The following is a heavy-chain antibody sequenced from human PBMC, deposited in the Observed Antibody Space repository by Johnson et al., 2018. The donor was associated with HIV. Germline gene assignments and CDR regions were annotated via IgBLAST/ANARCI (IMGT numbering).Heavy chain of an antibody. V-gene: IGHV3-7*03. Sequence: EVQLVESGGGLVQPGGSLRLSCSASGFTFSSYWMSCVRQAPGKGLEWVANIKQDGSEKYYVDSVKGRFTISRDDATNSLYLQMHSLRTEDTALYYCAKDHNYGSYLLAFDVWGQGTMVTVSS. D-gene: IGHD3-10*01. CDR2: IKQDGSEK. J-gene: IGHJ3*01. CDR1: GFTFSSYW. CDR3: AKDHNYGSYLLAFDV.